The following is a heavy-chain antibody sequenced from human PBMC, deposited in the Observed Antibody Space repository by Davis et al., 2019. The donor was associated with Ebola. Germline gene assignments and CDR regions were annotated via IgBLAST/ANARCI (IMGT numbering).Heavy chain of an antibody. Sequence: GESLKISCAASGFTFSSYWMHWVRQAPGKGLVWVSRINSDGSSTSYADSVKGRFTISRDNSKNTLYLQMNSLRAEDTAVYYCTNAVTTTDYWGQGTLVTVSS. CDR3: TNAVTTTDY. D-gene: IGHD4-17*01. CDR1: GFTFSSYW. V-gene: IGHV3-74*01. J-gene: IGHJ4*02. CDR2: INSDGSST.